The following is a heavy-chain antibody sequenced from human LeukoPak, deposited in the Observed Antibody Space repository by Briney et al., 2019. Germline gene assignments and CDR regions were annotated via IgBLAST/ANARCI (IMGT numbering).Heavy chain of an antibody. CDR2: IYYRGST. CDR3: ARDRYSSGWYGFDY. J-gene: IGHJ4*02. Sequence: KPSETLSLTCTVSGRSISSGDYYWGWIRQPPGKGLEWIGYIYYRGSTYYNPSLKSRVTISVDTSKNQFSLKLSSVTAADTAVYYCARDRYSSGWYGFDYWGQGTLVTVSS. CDR1: GRSISSGDYY. D-gene: IGHD6-19*01. V-gene: IGHV4-30-4*01.